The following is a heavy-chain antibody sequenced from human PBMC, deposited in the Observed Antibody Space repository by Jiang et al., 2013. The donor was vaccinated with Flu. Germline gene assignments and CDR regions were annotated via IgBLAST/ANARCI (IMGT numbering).Heavy chain of an antibody. Sequence: GESLKISCKGSGYSFTTYWIGWVRQMPGKGLEWMGIIYPRDSDTRYSPSFQGQVTISADKSINTAYLQWTSLKASDTAMYYCARSISVAGSRFDYWGQGTLVTVSS. D-gene: IGHD6-19*01. CDR3: ARSISVAGSRFDY. CDR2: IYPRDSDT. J-gene: IGHJ4*02. V-gene: IGHV5-51*01. CDR1: GYSFTTYW.